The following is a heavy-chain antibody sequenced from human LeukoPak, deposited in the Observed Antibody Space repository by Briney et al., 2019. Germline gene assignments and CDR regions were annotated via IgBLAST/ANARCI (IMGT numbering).Heavy chain of an antibody. Sequence: GGSLRLSCAASGFRFSAYGMYWVRQTPGKGLEWVAVMSYDGSNKYYVDSVKGRFTVSRDNSKNTLYLQMNSLRAEDTAVYYCAKDIYYDSSGYRGYFDYWGQGTLVTVSS. CDR1: GFRFSAYG. D-gene: IGHD3-22*01. J-gene: IGHJ4*02. V-gene: IGHV3-30*18. CDR3: AKDIYYDSSGYRGYFDY. CDR2: MSYDGSNK.